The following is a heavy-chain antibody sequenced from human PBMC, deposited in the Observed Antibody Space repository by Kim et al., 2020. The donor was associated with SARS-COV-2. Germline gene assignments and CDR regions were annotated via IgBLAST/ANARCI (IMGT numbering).Heavy chain of an antibody. V-gene: IGHV3-30*18. CDR3: AKDLGGSY. CDR2: ISYDGSNK. Sequence: GGSLRLSCAASGFTFSSYGMHWVRQAPGKGLEWVAVISYDGSNKYYADSVKGRFTISRDNSKNTLYLQMNSLRAEDTAVYYCAKDLGGSYWGQGTLVTVSS. J-gene: IGHJ4*02. D-gene: IGHD1-1*01. CDR1: GFTFSSYG.